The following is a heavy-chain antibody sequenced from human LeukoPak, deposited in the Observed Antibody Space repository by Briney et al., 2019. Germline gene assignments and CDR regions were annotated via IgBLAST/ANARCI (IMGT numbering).Heavy chain of an antibody. J-gene: IGHJ4*02. V-gene: IGHV1-69*13. CDR1: GGTFNSYT. CDR3: EAIETIYSGLSPDDY. CDR2: IIPIYGTP. D-gene: IGHD5-12*01. Sequence: SVKVSCKASGGTFNSYTISWVRQAPGQGLEWMGRIIPIYGTPNYAQKFQGRVTITADESTSTAYMEMTSLRSDDTAVYYCEAIETIYSGLSPDDYWGQGTLVTVSS.